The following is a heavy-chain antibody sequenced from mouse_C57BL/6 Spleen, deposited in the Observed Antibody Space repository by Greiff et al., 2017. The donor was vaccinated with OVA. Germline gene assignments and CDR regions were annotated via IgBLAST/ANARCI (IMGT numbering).Heavy chain of an antibody. Sequence: VQLQQSGAELVRPGTSVKVSCKASGYAFTNYLIEWVKQRPGQGLEWIGVINPGSGGTNYNEKFKGKATLTADNSSSTAYMQLSSLTSEDSAVYFCARRGTHYAMDYWGQGTSVTVSS. CDR2: INPGSGGT. J-gene: IGHJ4*01. D-gene: IGHD3-3*01. CDR1: GYAFTNYL. V-gene: IGHV1-54*01. CDR3: ARRGTHYAMDY.